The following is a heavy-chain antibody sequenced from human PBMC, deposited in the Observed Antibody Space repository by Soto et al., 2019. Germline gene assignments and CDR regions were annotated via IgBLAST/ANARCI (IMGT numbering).Heavy chain of an antibody. CDR2: IYYSGNT. CDR1: GGSISSGDYY. CDR3: ARDQDTAMVSDAFDI. Sequence: QVQLQESGPGLVKPSQTLSLTCTVSGGSISSGDYYWSWIRQPPGKGLEWSGYIYYSGNTYYNPSLQSRVIMSVDTSKNQFSLRLSSVTAADTAVYYCARDQDTAMVSDAFDIWGQGTLVTVSS. J-gene: IGHJ3*02. D-gene: IGHD5-18*01. V-gene: IGHV4-30-4*01.